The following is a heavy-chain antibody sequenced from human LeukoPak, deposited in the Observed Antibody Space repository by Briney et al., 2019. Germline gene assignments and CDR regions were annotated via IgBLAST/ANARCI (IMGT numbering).Heavy chain of an antibody. J-gene: IGHJ4*02. Sequence: ASVKVSCKASGYTFTSYYMRWVRQAPGQGLEWMGWISAYNGNTNYAQKLQGRVTMSTDTSTSTAYMELSSLRSDDTAVYYCATVARDQDRDYWGQGTLVTVSS. CDR2: ISAYNGNT. CDR3: ATVARDQDRDY. CDR1: GYTFTSYY. V-gene: IGHV1-18*04.